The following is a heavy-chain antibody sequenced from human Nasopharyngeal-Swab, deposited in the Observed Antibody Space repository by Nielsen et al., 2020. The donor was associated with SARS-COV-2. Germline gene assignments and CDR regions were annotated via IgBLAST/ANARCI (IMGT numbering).Heavy chain of an antibody. D-gene: IGHD1-26*01. CDR2: INPSGDTA. V-gene: IGHV1-46*01. CDR3: AREDIVGPLLDY. J-gene: IGHJ4*02. Sequence: WVRQAPGQGLEWMGIINPSGDTASYAQKFQGRVTMTRDTSTSTVYMELSSLRSEDTAVYYCAREDIVGPLLDYWGQGTLVTSPQ.